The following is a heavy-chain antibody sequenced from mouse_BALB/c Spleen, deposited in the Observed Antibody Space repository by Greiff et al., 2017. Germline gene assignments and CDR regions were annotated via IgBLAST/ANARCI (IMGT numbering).Heavy chain of an antibody. Sequence: VQLQQSGAELVRPGVSVKISCKGSGYTFTDYAMHWVKQSHAKSLEWIGVISTYYGDASYNQKFKGKATMTVDKSSSTAYMELARLTSEDSAIYYCAIMITTSWFAYWGQGTLVTVSA. CDR1: GYTFTDYA. D-gene: IGHD2-4*01. V-gene: IGHV1S137*01. CDR2: ISTYYGDA. CDR3: AIMITTSWFAY. J-gene: IGHJ3*01.